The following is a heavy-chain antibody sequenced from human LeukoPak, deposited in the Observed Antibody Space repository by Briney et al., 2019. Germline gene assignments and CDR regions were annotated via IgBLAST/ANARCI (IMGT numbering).Heavy chain of an antibody. D-gene: IGHD6-13*01. V-gene: IGHV3-9*01. CDR3: ARGGSTNWFNWFDP. J-gene: IGHJ5*02. Sequence: GGSLRLSCAASGFTFDDYAMHWVRQAPGKGLEWVSGISWNSGSIGYADSVKGRFTISRDNAKNSLYLQMNSLRVEDTAVYYCARGGSTNWFNWFDPWGQGTLVTVSS. CDR2: ISWNSGSI. CDR1: GFTFDDYA.